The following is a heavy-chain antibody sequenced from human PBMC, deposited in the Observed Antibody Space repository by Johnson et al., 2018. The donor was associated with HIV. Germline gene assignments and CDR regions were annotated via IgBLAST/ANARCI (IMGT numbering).Heavy chain of an antibody. CDR1: GFTFSSYA. D-gene: IGHD3-22*01. Sequence: QVQLVESGGGVVQPGRSLRLSCAASGFTFSSYAMHWVRQAPGKGLEWVAVISSDGTKNYYSDSVKGRFTISRDNSKNTIYLEMNGPRGEDTAVYYCAREYYDSSGYYYGGVSAFDIWGQGTMVTVSS. J-gene: IGHJ3*02. V-gene: IGHV3-30*04. CDR2: ISSDGTKN. CDR3: AREYYDSSGYYYGGVSAFDI.